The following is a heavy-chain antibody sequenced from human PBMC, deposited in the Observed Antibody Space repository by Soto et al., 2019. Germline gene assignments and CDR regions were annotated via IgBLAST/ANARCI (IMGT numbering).Heavy chain of an antibody. CDR1: GGSISSYY. V-gene: IGHV4-59*01. D-gene: IGHD3-10*01. CDR2: IYYSGST. J-gene: IGHJ6*02. CDR3: ARGHHRTMVRGVIITGSNYGMDV. Sequence: PSETLSLTCTVSGGSISSYYWSWIRQPPGKGLEWIGYIYYSGSTNYNPSLKSRVTISVDTSKNQFSLKLSSVTAADTAVYYCARGHHRTMVRGVIITGSNYGMDVWGQGTTVTVSS.